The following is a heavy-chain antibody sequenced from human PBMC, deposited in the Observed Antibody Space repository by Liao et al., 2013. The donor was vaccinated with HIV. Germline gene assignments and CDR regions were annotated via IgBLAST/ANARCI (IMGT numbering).Heavy chain of an antibody. D-gene: IGHD3-16*01. V-gene: IGHV4-59*03. CDR1: GGSMGGHY. CDR2: VFHTGET. CDR3: ACLPRGQLVNAYFNY. Sequence: QVQLQESGPRLVKSWETLSLTCTVSGGSMGGHYWSWIRQSSEKGLEWIGYVFHTGETHYNPSFQSRVTISVDTFENQFSLRLRSVTAADTAVYFCACLPRGQLVNAYFNYWGQGTLVTVAS. J-gene: IGHJ4*02.